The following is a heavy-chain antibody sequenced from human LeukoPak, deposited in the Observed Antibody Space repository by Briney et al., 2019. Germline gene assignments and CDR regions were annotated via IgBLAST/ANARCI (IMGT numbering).Heavy chain of an antibody. CDR2: IYYSGST. Sequence: PSETLSLTCTVSGGSISSYYWSWIRQPPGKGLEWIGYIYYSGSTNYNPSLKSRVTISVDTSKNQFSLKLSSVTAADTAVYYCARSPTLYFGADYWGQGTLVTVSS. CDR3: ARSPTLYFGADY. J-gene: IGHJ4*02. V-gene: IGHV4-59*01. CDR1: GGSISSYY. D-gene: IGHD3-10*01.